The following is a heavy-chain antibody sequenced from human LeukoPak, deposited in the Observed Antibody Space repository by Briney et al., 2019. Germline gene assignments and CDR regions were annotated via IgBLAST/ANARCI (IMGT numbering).Heavy chain of an antibody. CDR3: AKFIRLCDYVWGSYRYFDY. D-gene: IGHD3-16*02. J-gene: IGHJ4*02. CDR1: GFTFSSYA. V-gene: IGHV3-23*01. Sequence: GGSLRLSCAASGFTFSSYAMSWVRQAPGKGLEWVSAISGSGGSTYYADSVKGRFTISRDNSKNTLYLQMNSLRAEDTAVYYCAKFIRLCDYVWGSYRYFDYWGQGTLVTVSS. CDR2: ISGSGGST.